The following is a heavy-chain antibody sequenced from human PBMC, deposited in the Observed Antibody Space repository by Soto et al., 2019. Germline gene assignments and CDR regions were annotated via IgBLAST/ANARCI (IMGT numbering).Heavy chain of an antibody. J-gene: IGHJ4*02. CDR1: GGSISSYY. V-gene: IGHV4-4*07. D-gene: IGHD3-22*01. Sequence: RSLTCTVSGGSISSYYWSWIRQPAGKGLEWIGRIYTGGSTNYNPSLKSRVTMSVDTSKNQFSLKLSSVTAADTAVYYCARDKDYYDSSGFDYWGQGTLVTVSS. CDR3: ARDKDYYDSSGFDY. CDR2: IYTGGST.